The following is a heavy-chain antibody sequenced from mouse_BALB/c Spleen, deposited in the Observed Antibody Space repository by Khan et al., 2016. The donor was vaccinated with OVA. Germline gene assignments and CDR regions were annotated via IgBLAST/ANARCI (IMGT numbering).Heavy chain of an antibody. J-gene: IGHJ4*01. V-gene: IGHV6-6*02. D-gene: IGHD3-1*01. CDR2: IRLKSNNYAT. CDR3: TSSGYAMDY. Sequence: EVKVEESGGGLVQPGGSMKLSCVASGFTFSNYWMNWVRQSPEKGLEWVAEIRLKSNNYATHYAESVKGRFTISRDDSKSSVYLQMNTLRAEDTGIYYCTSSGYAMDYWGQGTSVTVSS. CDR1: GFTFSNYW.